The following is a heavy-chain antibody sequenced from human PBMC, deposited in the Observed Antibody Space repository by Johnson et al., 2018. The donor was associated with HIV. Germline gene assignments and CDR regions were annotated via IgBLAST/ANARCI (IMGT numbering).Heavy chain of an antibody. CDR2: ISYDGSNK. CDR1: GFTFSSYA. D-gene: IGHD6-13*01. V-gene: IGHV3-30-3*01. CDR3: ARVTGDSSSWYVGAFDI. J-gene: IGHJ3*02. Sequence: QLVESGGGVVQPGRSLRLSCAVSGFTFSSYAMHWVRQAPGKGLEGVAVISYDGSNKYYADSVKGRFTISRDNSKNTLYLQMNSLRAEDTAVYYCARVTGDSSSWYVGAFDIWGQGTMVTVSS.